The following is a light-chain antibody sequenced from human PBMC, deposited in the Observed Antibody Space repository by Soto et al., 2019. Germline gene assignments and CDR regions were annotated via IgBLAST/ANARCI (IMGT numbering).Light chain of an antibody. V-gene: IGKV1-17*01. CDR1: QGINNY. CDR3: LQHNSYPIT. J-gene: IGKJ5*01. CDR2: DTS. Sequence: DIQMTQSPSSLSASVGSRVSITCRASQGINNYLGWYQQKPGKAPKRLIYDTSNLQSGVPSRFSGSGSGTEFTLTISSLQPEDFATYFCLQHNSYPITFGQGTRLEI.